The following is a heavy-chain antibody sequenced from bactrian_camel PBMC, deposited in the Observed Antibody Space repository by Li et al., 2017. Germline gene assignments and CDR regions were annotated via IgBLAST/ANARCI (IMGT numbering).Heavy chain of an antibody. CDR2: THPSGGTT. J-gene: IGHJ6*01. V-gene: IGHV3S54*01. CDR1: GNVYETWC. D-gene: IGHD3*01. CDR3: ASRRNSYCSIDTLRPTAFVY. Sequence: HVQLVESGGGSVQTGGSLKLTCEAVGNVYETWCMGWFRQVPGKEREVVAATHPSGGTTYYDPSVKGRFTIFFDDSQTTLHLQMNSLKPEDTGMYYCASRRNSYCSIDTLRPTAFVYWGQGTQVTVS.